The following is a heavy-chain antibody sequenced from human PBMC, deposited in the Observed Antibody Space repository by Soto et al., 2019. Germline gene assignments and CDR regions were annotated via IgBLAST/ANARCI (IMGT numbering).Heavy chain of an antibody. V-gene: IGHV4-59*01. D-gene: IGHD3-22*01. CDR2: ISYRGST. J-gene: IGHJ5*02. CDR3: ASSGIVGREVNTWFDP. Sequence: SETRSLTCTVSAGSITTSYWIWIRQPLGKALEWIGYISYRGSTNYNPSLKSRLTISIDTSKSQISLKLTSMTTADTAVYYCASSGIVGREVNTWFDPWGQGTLVTVSS. CDR1: AGSITTSY.